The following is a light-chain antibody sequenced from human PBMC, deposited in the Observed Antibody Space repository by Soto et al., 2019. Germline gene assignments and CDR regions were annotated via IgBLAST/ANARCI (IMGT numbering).Light chain of an antibody. CDR3: QQYGSSPPIT. V-gene: IGKV3-15*01. CDR2: GAS. Sequence: VMTQAPATLSVSPGERATLSCRASQTINNNVAWYQLKDGQVPRLVIYGASTRATDIPARFSGSGSGTEFTLTISSLQSEDFAEYHCQQYGSSPPITFGQGTRLEIK. J-gene: IGKJ5*01. CDR1: QTINNN.